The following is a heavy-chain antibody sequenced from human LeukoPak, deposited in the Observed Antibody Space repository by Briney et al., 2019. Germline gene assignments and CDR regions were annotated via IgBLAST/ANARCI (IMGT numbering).Heavy chain of an antibody. J-gene: IGHJ3*02. V-gene: IGHV4-59*08. CDR2: IYYSGST. D-gene: IGHD2-15*01. CDR3: VRHLSAGRPAFDI. CDR1: GGSINRYS. Sequence: PSETLSLTCTVSGGSINRYSWSWLRQPPGKGLDWIGYIYYSGSTNYNPSLKSRVTISVDTSNNKFSLKLTSLTAADTAVYYCVRHLSAGRPAFDIWGQGTMVTVSS.